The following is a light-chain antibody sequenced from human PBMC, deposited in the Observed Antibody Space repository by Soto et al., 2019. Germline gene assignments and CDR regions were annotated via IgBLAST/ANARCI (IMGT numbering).Light chain of an antibody. CDR3: SSFTTSSTWV. Sequence: QSALTQPASVSGSPGKSIAISCTGTSSDVGKYSYVSWFQQYPGNAPKLMIYEVSNRPSGVSNRFSGSKSGSTASLTISGLQGEDEADYYCSSFTTSSTWVFGGGTKLTVL. J-gene: IGLJ3*02. CDR2: EVS. V-gene: IGLV2-14*01. CDR1: SSDVGKYSY.